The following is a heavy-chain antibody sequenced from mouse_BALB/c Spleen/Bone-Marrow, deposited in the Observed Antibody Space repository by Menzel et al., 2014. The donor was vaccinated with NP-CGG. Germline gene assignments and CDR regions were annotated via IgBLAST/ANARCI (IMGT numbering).Heavy chain of an antibody. Sequence: QVQLQQSGAELVKPGASVKLSCKASGYTFTSYWMHWVEQRPGQGLEWIGEINPSNGRTNYNEKFKSKATLTVDKSSSTAYMQLSSLTSEDSAVYYCAREGNYYGSIAMDYWGQGTSVTVSS. D-gene: IGHD1-1*01. V-gene: IGHV1S81*02. J-gene: IGHJ4*01. CDR2: INPSNGRT. CDR3: AREGNYYGSIAMDY. CDR1: GYTFTSYW.